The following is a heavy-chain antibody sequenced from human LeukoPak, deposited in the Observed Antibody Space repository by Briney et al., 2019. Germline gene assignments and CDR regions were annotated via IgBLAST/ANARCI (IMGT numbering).Heavy chain of an antibody. Sequence: DPGRSLRLSCAASGFTFDDYAMPWVRQAPGKGLEWVSGISWNSGSIGYADSVKGRFTISRDNAKNSLYLQMNSLRAEDTALYYCAKDNYDILTAADYWGQGTLVTVSS. CDR2: ISWNSGSI. D-gene: IGHD3-9*01. CDR3: AKDNYDILTAADY. CDR1: GFTFDDYA. J-gene: IGHJ4*02. V-gene: IGHV3-9*01.